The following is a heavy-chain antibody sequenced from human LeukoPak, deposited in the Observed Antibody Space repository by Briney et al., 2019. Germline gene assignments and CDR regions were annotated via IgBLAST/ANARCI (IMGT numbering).Heavy chain of an antibody. J-gene: IGHJ4*02. CDR2: IRYDGSNK. CDR1: GFTFSSYG. CDR3: ARVRCSSTSCYRYYFDY. V-gene: IGHV3-30*02. D-gene: IGHD2-2*02. Sequence: PGGSLRLSCAASGFTFSSYGMHWVRQAPGKGLEWVAFIRYDGSNKYYADSVKGRFTISRDNSKNTLYLQMNSLRAEDTAVYYCARVRCSSTSCYRYYFDYWGQGTLVTVSS.